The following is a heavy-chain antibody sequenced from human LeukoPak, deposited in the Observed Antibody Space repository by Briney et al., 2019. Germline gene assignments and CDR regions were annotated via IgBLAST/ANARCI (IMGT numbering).Heavy chain of an antibody. J-gene: IGHJ5*02. Sequence: PSETLSLTCTVSGGSISPYYWSWIRQPPGKGLEWIGYIYSSANTNYNPSLKSRVTISVDTSKNQFSLKLSSVTAADTAVYYCARRSSSWGPRDLWGQGTLVTVSS. D-gene: IGHD6-13*01. CDR2: IYSSANT. CDR1: GGSISPYY. CDR3: ARRSSSWGPRDL. V-gene: IGHV4-59*08.